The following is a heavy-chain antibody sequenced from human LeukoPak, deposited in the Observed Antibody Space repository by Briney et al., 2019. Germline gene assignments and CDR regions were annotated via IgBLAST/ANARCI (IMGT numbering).Heavy chain of an antibody. Sequence: PSETLSLTCTVSGGSISSYYWGWIRQPPGKGLEWIGYIYTSGSTNYNPSLKSRVTISVDTSKNQFSLKLSSVTAADTAVYYCARNQDSSGWYWFDPWGQGTLVTVSS. CDR2: IYTSGST. D-gene: IGHD6-19*01. V-gene: IGHV4-4*09. CDR1: GGSISSYY. CDR3: ARNQDSSGWYWFDP. J-gene: IGHJ5*02.